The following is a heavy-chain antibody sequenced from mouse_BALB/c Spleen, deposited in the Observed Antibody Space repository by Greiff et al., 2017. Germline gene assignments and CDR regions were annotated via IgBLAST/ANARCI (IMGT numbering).Heavy chain of an antibody. CDR1: GYTFTSYC. Sequence: QVQLQQSGAELAKPGASVKMSCKASGYTFTSYCMHWVKQRPGQGLEWIGYINPSTGYTEYNQKFKDKATLTADKSSSTAYMQLSSLTSEDSAVYYCARGGGAMDYWGQGTSVTVSS. J-gene: IGHJ4*01. CDR2: INPSTGYT. CDR3: ARGGGAMDY. V-gene: IGHV1-7*01.